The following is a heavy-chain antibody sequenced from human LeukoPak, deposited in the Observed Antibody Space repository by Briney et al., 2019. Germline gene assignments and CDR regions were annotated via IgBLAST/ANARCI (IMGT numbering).Heavy chain of an antibody. CDR2: ISGPGGTT. CDR3: AKPFGPARREYYFHR. CDR1: GFTFSTYA. Sequence: GGSLRLSCATSGFTFSTYAMSWVRQAPGKGLEWVSVISGPGGTTHYADSVKGRFIISRDNSKNTLYVQMNSLRVEDTAVYYCAKPFGPARREYYFHRSGQGTLVTVSS. J-gene: IGHJ4*02. D-gene: IGHD6-6*01. V-gene: IGHV3-23*01.